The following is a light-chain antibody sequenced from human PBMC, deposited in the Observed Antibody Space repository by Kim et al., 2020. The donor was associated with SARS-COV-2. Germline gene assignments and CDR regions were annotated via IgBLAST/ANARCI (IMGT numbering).Light chain of an antibody. V-gene: IGLV2-14*01. CDR2: EVN. CDR1: TSDFGGYNY. CDR3: SSYTSTSTLV. J-gene: IGLJ1*01. Sequence: QSVLTQPASVSGSPGQSITISCTGTTSDFGGYNYVSWYQQHPRKAPKLIIYEVNDRPPGVSNRFSGYKSGNTASLTISGLQAEDEADYYCSSYTSTSTLVFGTGTKVTVL.